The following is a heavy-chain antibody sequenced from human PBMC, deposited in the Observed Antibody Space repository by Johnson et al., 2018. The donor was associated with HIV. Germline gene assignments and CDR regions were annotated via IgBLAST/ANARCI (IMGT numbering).Heavy chain of an antibody. V-gene: IGHV3-30*04. Sequence: QMLLVESGGGVVQPGRSLRLSCAASGFTFSSYAMHWVRQAPGKGLEWVAVISYDGSNKYYADSVKGRFTISRDNSKNSLYLQMNSLRAEDPALYYCARGLTYYYGAGTEGVRYDAFDIWGQGTMVTVSS. CDR2: ISYDGSNK. CDR1: GFTFSSYA. CDR3: ARGLTYYYGAGTEGVRYDAFDI. D-gene: IGHD3-10*01. J-gene: IGHJ3*02.